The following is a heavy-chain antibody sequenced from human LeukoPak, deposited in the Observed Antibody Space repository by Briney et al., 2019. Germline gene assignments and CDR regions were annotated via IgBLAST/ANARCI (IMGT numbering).Heavy chain of an antibody. D-gene: IGHD2-21*02. Sequence: GGSLRLSCAASGFTFSNYEMNWVRQAPGKGLEWVAVIWYDGSNKYYADSVKGRFTIFRDNSKNTLYLQMNSLRAEDTAVYYCARSYCGGDCYLNWFDPWGQGTLVTVSS. CDR2: IWYDGSNK. CDR3: ARSYCGGDCYLNWFDP. CDR1: GFTFSNYE. J-gene: IGHJ5*02. V-gene: IGHV3-33*08.